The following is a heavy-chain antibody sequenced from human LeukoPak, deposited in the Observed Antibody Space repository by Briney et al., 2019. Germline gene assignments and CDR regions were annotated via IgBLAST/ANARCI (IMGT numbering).Heavy chain of an antibody. CDR1: GFTFSSYW. V-gene: IGHV3-7*01. CDR3: ARDHNYYDSSGYYESGAFDI. J-gene: IGHJ3*02. Sequence: PGGSLRLSCAASGFTFSSYWMSGVRQAPGKGLEWVANIKQDGSEKYYVDSVKGRFTISRDNAKNSLYLQMNSLRAEDTAVYYCARDHNYYDSSGYYESGAFDIWGQGTMVTVSS. D-gene: IGHD3-22*01. CDR2: IKQDGSEK.